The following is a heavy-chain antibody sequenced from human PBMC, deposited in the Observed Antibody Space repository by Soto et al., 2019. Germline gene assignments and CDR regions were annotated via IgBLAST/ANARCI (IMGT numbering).Heavy chain of an antibody. J-gene: IGHJ5*02. CDR2: INQSGGA. CDR3: VVRGMAYDFLSGPHRFEP. D-gene: IGHD3-3*01. V-gene: IGHV4-34*01. Sequence: WNWIRQSXGKGLEWMGEINQSGGATYNPSLRRRVTISIGTPKNHFSLALRSLAAADTALYYCVVRGMAYDFLSGPHRFEPGGHGTLVTV.